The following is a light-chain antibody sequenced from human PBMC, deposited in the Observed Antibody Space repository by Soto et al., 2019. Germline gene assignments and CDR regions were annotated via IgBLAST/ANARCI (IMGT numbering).Light chain of an antibody. Sequence: EIVMTQSPATLSVYPGERATLSCRAGQSVSSDLAWYHQKPGQAPRLLIHGASTRATGIPARFSGSGSGTDFTLTISRLEPADFAVYYCQRYGSSRPWTFGQGTKV. CDR1: QSVSSD. CDR3: QRYGSSRPWT. CDR2: GAS. J-gene: IGKJ1*01. V-gene: IGKV3-20*01.